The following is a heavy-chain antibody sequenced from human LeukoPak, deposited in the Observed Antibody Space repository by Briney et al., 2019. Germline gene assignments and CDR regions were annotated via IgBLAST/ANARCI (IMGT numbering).Heavy chain of an antibody. CDR3: ARVGRISYSSSSYYYYYMDV. CDR2: IYTSGST. Sequence: PSETLSLTCTVSGGSISSGSYYWSWIRQPAGKGLEWIGRIYTSGSTNYNPSLKSRVTISVDTSKNQFSLKLSSVTAADTAVYYCARVGRISYSSSSYYYYYMDVWGKGTTVTVSS. V-gene: IGHV4-61*02. CDR1: GGSISSGSYY. J-gene: IGHJ6*03. D-gene: IGHD6-6*01.